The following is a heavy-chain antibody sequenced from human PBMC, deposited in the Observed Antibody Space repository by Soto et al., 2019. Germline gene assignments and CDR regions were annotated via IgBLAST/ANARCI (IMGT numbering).Heavy chain of an antibody. CDR1: GGSFSGYY. D-gene: IGHD1-1*01. CDR2: INHSGST. Sequence: SETLSLTCAVYGGSFSGYYWSWIRQPPGKGLEWSGEINHSGSTNYNPSLKSRVTISVDTSKNEVSLRMTSVTAADTAVYFCAKDRSTMRWFDPWGQGILVTVSS. J-gene: IGHJ5*02. CDR3: AKDRSTMRWFDP. V-gene: IGHV4-34*01.